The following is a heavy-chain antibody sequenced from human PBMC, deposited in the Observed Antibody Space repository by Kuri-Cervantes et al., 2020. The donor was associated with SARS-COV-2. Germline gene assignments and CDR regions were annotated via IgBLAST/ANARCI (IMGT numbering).Heavy chain of an antibody. J-gene: IGHJ3*02. CDR1: GFTFTSSA. CDR2: IVVGSGNT. V-gene: IGHV1-58*02. Sequence: SVKVSCKASGFTFTSSAMQWVRQARGQRLEWIGWIVVGSGNTNYAQRFQERVTITRDMSTSTAYMELSSLRSEDMAVYYCAAALIDAFDIWGQGTMVTVSS. CDR3: AAALIDAFDI.